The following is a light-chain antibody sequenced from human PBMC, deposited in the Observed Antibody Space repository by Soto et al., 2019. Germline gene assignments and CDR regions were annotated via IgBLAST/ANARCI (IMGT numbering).Light chain of an antibody. CDR2: KTS. CDR1: QSLNSW. V-gene: IGKV1-5*03. J-gene: IGKJ2*01. CDR3: QQYNNYS. Sequence: DIQMTQSPSTLSASVGDRVSITCRASQSLNSWLAWYQQKPGKAPKLLIYKTSTLESGVPSRFSGSGSGTEFNLTISNLQPDDFETYYCQQYNNYSFGHGTKLEIK.